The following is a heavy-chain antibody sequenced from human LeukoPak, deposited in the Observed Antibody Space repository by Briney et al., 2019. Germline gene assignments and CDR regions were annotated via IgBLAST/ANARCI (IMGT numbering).Heavy chain of an antibody. D-gene: IGHD4-23*01. Sequence: GESLKISCKGSGYSFTSYWIGWVRQMPGKGLEWMGIIYPGDSDTRYSPSFQGQVTISADKSIRTAYVQWSSLKASDTAMYYCARPATVVTPWYFDLWGRGTLVTVSS. CDR2: IYPGDSDT. V-gene: IGHV5-51*01. CDR1: GYSFTSYW. J-gene: IGHJ2*01. CDR3: ARPATVVTPWYFDL.